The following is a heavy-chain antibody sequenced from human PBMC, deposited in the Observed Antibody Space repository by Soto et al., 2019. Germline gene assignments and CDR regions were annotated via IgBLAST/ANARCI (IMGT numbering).Heavy chain of an antibody. D-gene: IGHD2-2*01. V-gene: IGHV1-69*13. CDR3: ATGSKYCSSTSCYVGWFDP. CDR2: IIPIFGTA. CDR1: VGTFSSYA. Sequence: SVKVSCKASVGTFSSYAISWVRQAPGQGLEWMGGIIPIFGTANYAQKFQGRVTITADESTSTAYMELSSLRSEDTAVYYCATGSKYCSSTSCYVGWFDPWGQGTLVTVSS. J-gene: IGHJ5*02.